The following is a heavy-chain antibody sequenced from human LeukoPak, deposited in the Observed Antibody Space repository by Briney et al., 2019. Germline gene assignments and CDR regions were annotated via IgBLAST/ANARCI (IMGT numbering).Heavy chain of an antibody. D-gene: IGHD2-8*01. J-gene: IGHJ4*02. Sequence: PSEALSLTCTVSGGSISPYYWSWIRQPPGEGLEWIGHIYYSGSTNYNPSLKSRVTISLDRSEKQLSLKLTSVTAADTAVYYCARVCSGFDSWGQGTLVTVSS. CDR2: IYYSGST. CDR1: GGSISPYY. V-gene: IGHV4-59*01. CDR3: ARVCSGFDS.